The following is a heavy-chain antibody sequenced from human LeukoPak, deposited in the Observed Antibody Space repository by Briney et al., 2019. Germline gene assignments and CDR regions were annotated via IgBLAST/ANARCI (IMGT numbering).Heavy chain of an antibody. V-gene: IGHV4-4*02. CDR2: IYHSGST. J-gene: IGHJ4*02. Sequence: SGTLSLTCAVSGGSISSSNWWSWVRQPPGKGLEWIGEIYHSGSTNYNPSLKSRVTISVDKSKNQFSLKLSSVTAADTAVYYCARDLRPDYYGSGRNLDYWGQGTLVTVSS. D-gene: IGHD3-10*01. CDR3: ARDLRPDYYGSGRNLDY. CDR1: GGSISSSNW.